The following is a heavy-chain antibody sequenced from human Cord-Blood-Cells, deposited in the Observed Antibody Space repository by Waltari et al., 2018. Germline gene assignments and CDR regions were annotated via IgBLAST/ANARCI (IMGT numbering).Heavy chain of an antibody. CDR2: IYYSGST. CDR3: ARIFGEFDY. CDR1: AGSISSSSYY. J-gene: IGHJ4*02. Sequence: QLQLQESGPGLVKPSETLSLTCTVSAGSISSSSYYWGWIRQPPGKGLEWIGSIYYSGSTFYNPSLKSRVAISVDTSKNQFSLKLSSVTAADTAVYYCARIFGEFDYWGQGTLVTVSS. V-gene: IGHV4-39*01. D-gene: IGHD3-3*01.